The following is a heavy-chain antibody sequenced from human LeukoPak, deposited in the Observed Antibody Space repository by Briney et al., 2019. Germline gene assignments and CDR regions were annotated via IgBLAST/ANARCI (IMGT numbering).Heavy chain of an antibody. D-gene: IGHD5-18*01. V-gene: IGHV4-39*01. CDR3: ARHLSGTAMAHYFDF. CDR1: GDSISSARNY. CDR2: VYSSGST. Sequence: SETLSLTCSVSGDSISSARNYWGWIRQSSGKGLEWLASVYSSGSTHSNPSLTSRVSISIDMSKNQFSLKLYSVTASDAAIYYCARHLSGTAMAHYFDFWGQGTLVTVSS. J-gene: IGHJ4*02.